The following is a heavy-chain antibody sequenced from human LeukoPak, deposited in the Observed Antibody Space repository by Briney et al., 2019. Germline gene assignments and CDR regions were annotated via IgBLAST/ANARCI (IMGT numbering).Heavy chain of an antibody. Sequence: GGSLRLSCAASGFTFDDYAMHWVRQAPGKGLEWVSLISWDGGSTYYADSVKGRFTISRDNSKNSLYLQMNSLRAEDTALYYCAREGSGSYLDYYYYMDVWGKGTTVTVSS. CDR3: AREGSGSYLDYYYYMDV. V-gene: IGHV3-43D*03. CDR1: GFTFDDYA. D-gene: IGHD1-26*01. J-gene: IGHJ6*03. CDR2: ISWDGGST.